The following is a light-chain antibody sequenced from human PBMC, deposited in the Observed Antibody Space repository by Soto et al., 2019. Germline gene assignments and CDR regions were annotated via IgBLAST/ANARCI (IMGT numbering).Light chain of an antibody. J-gene: IGKJ5*01. Sequence: EIQINQSPSIMSAKVGDRVTITCRASHNINRWLAWYQQKPGKAPKLLIYDASNLETGVPSRFSGSGSGTDFTFTISSLQPEDIATYYCQQYDNLITFGQGTRLEIK. CDR3: QQYDNLIT. CDR2: DAS. CDR1: HNINRW. V-gene: IGKV1-33*01.